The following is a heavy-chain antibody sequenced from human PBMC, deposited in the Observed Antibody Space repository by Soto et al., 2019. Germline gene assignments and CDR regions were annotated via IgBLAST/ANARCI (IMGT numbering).Heavy chain of an antibody. J-gene: IGHJ5*02. Sequence: QVQLVQSGAEVKKPGASVKVSCKASGYTFTSYGISWVRQAPGQGLEWMGWISAYNGNTNYAQKLQGRVTMTTDTSTSTDYMELRSLRSDDTAVYYCARLPAAGLRLSWFDPWGQGTLVTVSS. CDR2: ISAYNGNT. CDR1: GYTFTSYG. CDR3: ARLPAAGLRLSWFDP. V-gene: IGHV1-18*01. D-gene: IGHD6-13*01.